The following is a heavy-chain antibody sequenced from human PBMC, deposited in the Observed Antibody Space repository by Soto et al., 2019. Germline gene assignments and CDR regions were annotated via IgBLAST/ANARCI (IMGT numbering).Heavy chain of an antibody. D-gene: IGHD3-22*01. J-gene: IGHJ4*02. CDR1: GFTFSSYW. V-gene: IGHV3-53*01. Sequence: GGSLRLSCAASGFTFSSYWMHWVRQAPGKGLEWVSVIYSDGSTHYTDSVKDRFIISRDISKNTLYLQMNSLRAEDTAVYYCARARYDSSGYYFDDWGQGALVTVSS. CDR3: ARARYDSSGYYFDD. CDR2: IYSDGST.